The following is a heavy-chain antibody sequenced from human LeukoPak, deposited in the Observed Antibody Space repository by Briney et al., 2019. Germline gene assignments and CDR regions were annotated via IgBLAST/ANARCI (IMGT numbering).Heavy chain of an antibody. Sequence: PGGSLRLSCAASGFTFSSYGMHWVRQAPGKGLEWVAVISYDGSNKYYADSVKGRFTTSRDNSKNTLYLQMNSLRTEDTAIYYCAKEDVVVITIRYFQHWGQGTLVTVSS. CDR3: AKEDVVVITIRYFQH. V-gene: IGHV3-30*18. J-gene: IGHJ1*01. CDR2: ISYDGSNK. CDR1: GFTFSSYG. D-gene: IGHD3-22*01.